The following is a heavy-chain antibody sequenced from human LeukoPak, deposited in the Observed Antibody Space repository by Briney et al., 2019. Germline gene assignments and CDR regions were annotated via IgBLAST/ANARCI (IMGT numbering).Heavy chain of an antibody. D-gene: IGHD6-13*01. CDR3: ARLPGIAAI. V-gene: IGHV4-59*01. CDR1: GGSINSAY. J-gene: IGHJ4*02. CDR2: IYYSET. Sequence: SETLSLTCIVSGGSINSAYWTWIRQPPGKGLEWIGHIYYSETNYNPSLKSRVTISVDTSKNQFSLTLYSVTAADTAVYYCARLPGIAAIWGQGTLVTVSS.